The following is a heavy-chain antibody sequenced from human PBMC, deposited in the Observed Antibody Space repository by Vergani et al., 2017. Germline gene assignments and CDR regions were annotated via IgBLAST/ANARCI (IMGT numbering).Heavy chain of an antibody. J-gene: IGHJ4*02. D-gene: IGHD3-22*01. CDR1: GYSISSGYY. V-gene: IGHV4-38-2*01. Sequence: QVQLQESGPGLVKPSETLSLTCAVSGYSISSGYYWGWIRQPPGKGLEWIGSIYHSGSTYYNPSLKRRVTISVDTSKNQFSLKLSSVTAADTAVYYCARMGSSGYYPDWGQGTLVTVSS. CDR3: ARMGSSGYYPD. CDR2: IYHSGST.